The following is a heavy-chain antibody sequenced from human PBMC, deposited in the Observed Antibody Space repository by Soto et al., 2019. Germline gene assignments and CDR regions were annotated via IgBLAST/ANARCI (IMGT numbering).Heavy chain of an antibody. D-gene: IGHD5-12*01. CDR3: PRMWIVEGYLQH. V-gene: IGHV2-26*01. J-gene: IGHJ1*01. CDR2: IFSNAEK. Sequence: QVTLKESGPVLVKPTETLTLTCSVSGFSLSNTRLGVSWIRQPPGKALEWLAHIFSNAEKSYNTSLESRLTISRDTSKNQVVLTMTNMDPVDTGTYYCPRMWIVEGYLQHWGQGTLVTVSS. CDR1: GFSLSNTRLG.